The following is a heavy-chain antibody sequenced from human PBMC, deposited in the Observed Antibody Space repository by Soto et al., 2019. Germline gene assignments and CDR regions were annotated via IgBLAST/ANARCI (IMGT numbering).Heavy chain of an antibody. V-gene: IGHV3-23*01. Sequence: GGSLRLSCAASGFTFSSYAMSWVRQAPGKGLEWVSAISGSGGSTYYADSVKGRFTISRDNSKNTLYLQMNSLRAEDTAVYYCAKSGGAPVPAAIPTLYYMDVWGKGTTVTVSS. D-gene: IGHD2-2*01. CDR2: ISGSGGST. CDR3: AKSGGAPVPAAIPTLYYMDV. CDR1: GFTFSSYA. J-gene: IGHJ6*03.